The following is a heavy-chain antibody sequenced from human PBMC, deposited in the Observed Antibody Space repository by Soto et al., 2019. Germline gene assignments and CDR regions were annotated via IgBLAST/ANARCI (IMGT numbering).Heavy chain of an antibody. J-gene: IGHJ6*02. CDR3: ARIRGYWYGLDV. CDR2: ITGTGGDT. Sequence: EVQLLESGGGLVQPGGSLRLSCAASGFPLSTYGMSWVRQAPGKGLEWVSSITGTGGDTYYADSVKGRFTSSRDNSNNLLYLQMNSLGVEDTAVYYCARIRGYWYGLDVWGQGTTITVSS. CDR1: GFPLSTYG. V-gene: IGHV3-23*01.